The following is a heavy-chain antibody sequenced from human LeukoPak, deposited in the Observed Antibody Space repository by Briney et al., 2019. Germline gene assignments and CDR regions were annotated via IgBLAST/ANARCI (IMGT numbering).Heavy chain of an antibody. J-gene: IGHJ4*02. CDR3: ARVAEAAAFDS. Sequence: GGSLRLSCAASGFTFSTYSMNWVRQAPGKGLEWVSSISRNSRYIYNADSMRGRFTIPRDNAKNSLYLQMNSLKPEDTAVYYCARVAEAAAFDSWGQGTLVTVSS. V-gene: IGHV3-21*06. CDR1: GFTFSTYS. CDR2: ISRNSRYI. D-gene: IGHD6-13*01.